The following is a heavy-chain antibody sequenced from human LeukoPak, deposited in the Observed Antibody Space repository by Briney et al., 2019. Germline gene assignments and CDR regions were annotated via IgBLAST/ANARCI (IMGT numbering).Heavy chain of an antibody. V-gene: IGHV3-7*04. J-gene: IGHJ4*02. D-gene: IGHD3-16*02. CDR3: TRARYRGFDY. Sequence: GGSLRLSCAASGLVSWDRQSPGQGPEWVASRKEDGGEKYYVVSVKGRFTVSRDSTKNTLYLQMDSLRAEDTAVYYCTRARYRGFDYWGQGILVTVSS. CDR1: GL. CDR2: RKEDGGEK.